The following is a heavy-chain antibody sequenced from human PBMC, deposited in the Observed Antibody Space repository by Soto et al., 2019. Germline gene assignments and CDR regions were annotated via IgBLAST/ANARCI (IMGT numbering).Heavy chain of an antibody. CDR3: ARASTTVTTLDY. J-gene: IGHJ4*02. CDR1: CGSISSGGYS. D-gene: IGHD4-17*01. CDR2: IYHSGST. V-gene: IGHV4-30-2*01. Sequence: TLSLTCAVSCGSISSGGYSWSWIRQPPGKGLEWIGYIYHSGSTYYNPSLKSRVTISVDRSKNQFSLKLSSVTAADTAVYYCARASTTVTTLDYWGQGTLVTVSS.